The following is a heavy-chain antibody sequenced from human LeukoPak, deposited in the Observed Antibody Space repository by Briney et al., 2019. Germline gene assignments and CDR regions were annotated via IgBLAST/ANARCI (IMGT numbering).Heavy chain of an antibody. V-gene: IGHV4-34*01. Sequence: KTSETLSLTCAVYGGSFSGYYWDWIRQPPGKGPEWIGSIYYSGSTYYKPSLKSRVTISVDTSKNQFSLKLSSVTAADTAVYYCARDPGYCSSSSCYGNWFDPWGQGTLVTVSS. CDR2: IYYSGST. CDR1: GGSFSGYY. J-gene: IGHJ5*02. D-gene: IGHD2-2*01. CDR3: ARDPGYCSSSSCYGNWFDP.